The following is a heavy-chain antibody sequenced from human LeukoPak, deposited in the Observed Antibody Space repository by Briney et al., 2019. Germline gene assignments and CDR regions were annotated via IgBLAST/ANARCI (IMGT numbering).Heavy chain of an antibody. Sequence: GGSLRLSCVASGFTFSGYWMSWVRQAPAKGLEWVANINQYENETYYVDSVKGRFTISRDNTKNSLYLQMNSLRAEDTAVYYCARHCSSSNCRAYWGQGTLVTVSS. CDR2: INQYENET. J-gene: IGHJ4*02. CDR1: GFTFSGYW. V-gene: IGHV3-7*01. D-gene: IGHD2-2*01. CDR3: ARHCSSSNCRAY.